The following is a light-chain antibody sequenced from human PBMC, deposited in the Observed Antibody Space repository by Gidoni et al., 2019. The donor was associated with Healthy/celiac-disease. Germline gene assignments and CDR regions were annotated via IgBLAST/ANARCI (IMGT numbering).Light chain of an antibody. CDR1: QSIRSY. J-gene: IGKJ4*01. CDR3: QQSYSTPPLT. V-gene: IGKV1-39*01. CDR2: AAS. Sequence: DIQMTQSPCSLSASVGYIVTITCRASQSIRSYLNWYQQKPGKAPKLLIYAASSLQSGVPSRFSGSGSGTDFTLTIISLQPEDFATYYCQQSYSTPPLTFGGGTKVEIK.